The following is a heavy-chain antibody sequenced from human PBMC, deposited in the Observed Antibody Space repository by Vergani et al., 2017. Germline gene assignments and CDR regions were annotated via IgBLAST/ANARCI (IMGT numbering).Heavy chain of an antibody. J-gene: IGHJ4*02. CDR1: GYTFTGHY. D-gene: IGHD3-9*01. Sequence: QVQLVQSGAEVKKPGASVKVSCKASGYTFTGHYMHWVRQAPGQGLEWMGWINPNSGGTNYAQKFQGRVTMTRDTSISTAYMELSRLRSDDTAVYYCARDYDILTGYYLFDYWGQGTLVTVSS. CDR3: ARDYDILTGYYLFDY. CDR2: INPNSGGT. V-gene: IGHV1-2*02.